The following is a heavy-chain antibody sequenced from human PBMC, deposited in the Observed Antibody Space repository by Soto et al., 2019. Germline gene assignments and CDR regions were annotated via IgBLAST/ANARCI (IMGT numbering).Heavy chain of an antibody. CDR2: IIPIFGTA. J-gene: IGHJ5*02. D-gene: IGHD1-1*01. CDR3: ARDPRPSKLDPFVGSWFDP. CDR1: GGTFSSYA. V-gene: IGHV1-69*06. Sequence: SVKVSCKASGGTFSSYAISWVRQAPGQGLEWMGGIIPIFGTANYAQKFQGRVTITADKSTSTAYMELSSLRSEDTAVYYCARDPRPSKLDPFVGSWFDPWGQGTLVTVSS.